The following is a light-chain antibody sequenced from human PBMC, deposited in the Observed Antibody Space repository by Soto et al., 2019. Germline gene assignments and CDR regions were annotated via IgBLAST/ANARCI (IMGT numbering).Light chain of an antibody. CDR2: KAS. J-gene: IGKJ3*01. Sequence: DIQMTQSPSTLSASVGDRVTITCRASQSISGWLARYQQKPGKAPKLLIYKASSLESGVPSRFSGSGSGTEFTLTISSLQPDDFATYYCQQYDSLVTFGPGTKVDIK. V-gene: IGKV1-5*03. CDR1: QSISGW. CDR3: QQYDSLVT.